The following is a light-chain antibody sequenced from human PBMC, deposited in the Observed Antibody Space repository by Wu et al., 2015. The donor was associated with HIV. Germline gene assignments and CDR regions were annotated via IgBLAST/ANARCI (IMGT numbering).Light chain of an antibody. Sequence: RASTEKYSRQLLSLVQQKPGQVPRLLVYGATNRATGIPDRFSGSGSGTDFTLTISRLEPEDFAVYYCQHYGSSPGVTCTFGQGTKVEIK. CDR2: GAT. CDR3: QHYGSSPGVTCT. CDR1: TEKYSRQL. J-gene: IGKJ1*01. V-gene: IGKV3-20*01.